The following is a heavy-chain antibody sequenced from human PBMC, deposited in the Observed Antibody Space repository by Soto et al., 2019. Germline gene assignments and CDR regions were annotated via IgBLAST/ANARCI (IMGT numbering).Heavy chain of an antibody. CDR2: INPSGGST. CDR3: ARDVRGGNFDY. D-gene: IGHD1-26*01. J-gene: IGHJ4*02. V-gene: IGHV1-46*01. Sequence: GASVKVSCKASGYTFTSYYMHWVRQAPGQGLEWMGIINPSGGSTSYAQKFQGRVTMTRDTSTSTAYMELRSLRSDDTAVYYCARDVRGGNFDYWGQGTLVTVSS. CDR1: GYTFTSYY.